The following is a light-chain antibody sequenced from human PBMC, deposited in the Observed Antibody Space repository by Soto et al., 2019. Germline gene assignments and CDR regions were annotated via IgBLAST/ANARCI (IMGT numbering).Light chain of an antibody. Sequence: QSVLTQPPSVSGAPGQRVTISCTGSSSNLWAGYDVHWYQQLPGTAPKLLIYGNSHRPSGVPDRFSGSKSGTSASLAITGLQAEDEADYYCQSYDSTLIAYVFGSGTKLTVL. CDR2: GNS. CDR3: QSYDSTLIAYV. J-gene: IGLJ1*01. V-gene: IGLV1-40*01. CDR1: SSNLWAGYD.